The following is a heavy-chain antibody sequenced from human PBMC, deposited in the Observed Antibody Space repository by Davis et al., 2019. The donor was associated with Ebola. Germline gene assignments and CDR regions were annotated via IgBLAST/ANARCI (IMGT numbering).Heavy chain of an antibody. V-gene: IGHV3-48*04. CDR1: GFTFSSYS. Sequence: PGGSLRLSCAASGFTFSSYSMNWVRQAPGKGLEWVSYISSSSSTIYYADSVKGRFTISRDNAKNSLYLQMNSLRAEDTAVYYCAREADWVFDYWGQGTLVTVSS. CDR3: AREADWVFDY. J-gene: IGHJ4*02. D-gene: IGHD3-9*01. CDR2: ISSSSSTI.